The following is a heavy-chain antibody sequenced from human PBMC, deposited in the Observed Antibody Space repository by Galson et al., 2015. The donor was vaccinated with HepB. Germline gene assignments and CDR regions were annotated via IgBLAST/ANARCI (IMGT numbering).Heavy chain of an antibody. D-gene: IGHD2-8*01. CDR3: AKDLAMVPSYYYYGMDV. V-gene: IGHV3-30*18. CDR2: ISYDGSNK. CDR1: GFIFSNYG. Sequence: SLRLSCAASGFIFSNYGIHWVRQAPGKGLEWVAVISYDGSNKFYRDSVKGRFTISRDNSENTLYLQMNSLRPEDTAVYYCAKDLAMVPSYYYYGMDVWGQGTTVTVSS. J-gene: IGHJ6*02.